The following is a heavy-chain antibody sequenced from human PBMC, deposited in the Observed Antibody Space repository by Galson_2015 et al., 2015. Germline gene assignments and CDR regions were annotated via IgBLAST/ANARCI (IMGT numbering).Heavy chain of an antibody. CDR1: RFTFSNAW. CDR3: TTDRATIFGVVTPQAFDY. CDR2: IKSKTDGGTT. V-gene: IGHV3-15*01. D-gene: IGHD3-3*01. J-gene: IGHJ4*02. Sequence: SLRLSCAASRFTFSNAWMSWVRQAPGKGLEWVGRIKSKTDGGTTDYAAPVKGRFTISRDDSKNTLYLQMNSLKTEDTAVYYCTTDRATIFGVVTPQAFDYGGQGTLVTVSS.